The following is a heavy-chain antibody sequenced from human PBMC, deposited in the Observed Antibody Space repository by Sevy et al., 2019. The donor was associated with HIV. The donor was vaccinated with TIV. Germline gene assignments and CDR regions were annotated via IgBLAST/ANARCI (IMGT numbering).Heavy chain of an antibody. J-gene: IGHJ3*02. CDR1: GFTFSSYA. V-gene: IGHV3-30-3*01. Sequence: GGSLRLSCAASGFTFSSYAMHWVRQAPGKGLEWVAVISYDGSNKYYADSVKGRFTISRDNSKNTLYLQMNSLRAEDTAVYYCARAGGFTYYYDSSGYENAFDIWGQGTMVTVSS. CDR3: ARAGGFTYYYDSSGYENAFDI. D-gene: IGHD3-22*01. CDR2: ISYDGSNK.